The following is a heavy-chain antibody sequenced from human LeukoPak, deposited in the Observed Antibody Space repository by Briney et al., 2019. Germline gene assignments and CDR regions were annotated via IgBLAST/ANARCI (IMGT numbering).Heavy chain of an antibody. CDR3: ARGRGTRFLEWLLPAFDY. J-gene: IGHJ4*02. Sequence: SETLSLTCTVSDGSISSGGYYWTWIRQHPGKGLEWIGYIYYSGSTFYNPSLKSRVTISADTSKNQFSLKLSSVTAADTAVYYCARGRGTRFLEWLLPAFDYWGQGTLVTVSS. V-gene: IGHV4-31*03. CDR1: DGSISSGGYY. CDR2: IYYSGST. D-gene: IGHD3-3*01.